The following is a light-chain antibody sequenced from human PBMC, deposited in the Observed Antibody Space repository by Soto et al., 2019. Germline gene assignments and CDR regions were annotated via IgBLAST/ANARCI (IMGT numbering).Light chain of an antibody. Sequence: DIVMTQSRATLSVSPGEGATRSGRASQGIGSTLAWYQHKPGQTARLLIYDASTRATGVPARFSGSGSGTEFTLTINSLQSEDFAVYYCQRYNNWPLTVGGGTQVEIK. CDR2: DAS. CDR1: QGIGST. CDR3: QRYNNWPLT. J-gene: IGKJ4*01. V-gene: IGKV3-15*01.